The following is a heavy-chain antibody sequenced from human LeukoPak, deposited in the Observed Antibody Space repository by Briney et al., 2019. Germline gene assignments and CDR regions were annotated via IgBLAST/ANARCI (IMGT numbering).Heavy chain of an antibody. CDR2: TNGRGDST. CDR3: AKERQTGDYFTSDF. D-gene: IGHD4-17*01. V-gene: IGHV3-23*01. Sequence: AGGSLRLSCAASGFSFSTYTMNWVRQAPGKGLEWVSATNGRGDSTFYADSVKGQFTISRDNSKSTVYLQMNSLRADDTAVYYCAKERQTGDYFTSDFWGQGTLVTVSS. J-gene: IGHJ4*02. CDR1: GFSFSTYT.